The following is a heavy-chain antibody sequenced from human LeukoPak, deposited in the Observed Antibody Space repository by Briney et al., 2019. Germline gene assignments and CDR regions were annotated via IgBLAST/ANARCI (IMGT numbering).Heavy chain of an antibody. Sequence: GGSLRLSCAASGFTFSSYAMSWVRQAPGKGLEWVSAISGSGGSTYYADSVKGRFTTSRDNAKNTVYLQMNSLREEDTAVYYCVRDFRSADYWGQGTLVTVSS. CDR2: ISGSGGST. J-gene: IGHJ4*02. V-gene: IGHV3-23*01. CDR3: VRDFRSADY. CDR1: GFTFSSYA.